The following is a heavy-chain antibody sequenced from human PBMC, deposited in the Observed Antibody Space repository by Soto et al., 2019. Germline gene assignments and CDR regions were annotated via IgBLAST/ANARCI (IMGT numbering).Heavy chain of an antibody. V-gene: IGHV3-11*01. CDR2: SSTSGSGI. CDR1: GFTFSDYY. Sequence: GGSLTLSCAASGFTFSDYYISWIRQAPGRGLEGVSYSSTSGSGIFYADSVNGRFTIPRDNAKNSLYLQMNSRRAEDTAVYYFAIVVLSAADFEYWGQG. CDR3: AIVVLSAADFEY. D-gene: IGHD6-25*01. J-gene: IGHJ4*02.